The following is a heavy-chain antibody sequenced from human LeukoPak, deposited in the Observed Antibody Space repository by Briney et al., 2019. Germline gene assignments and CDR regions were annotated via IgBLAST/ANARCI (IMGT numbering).Heavy chain of an antibody. CDR3: TRRRGNQQPIDY. V-gene: IGHV3-23*01. D-gene: IGHD2-2*01. CDR2: ISGGGIGI. Sequence: AGGSLRLSCAASGFTFSSYAMSWVRQAPGKGLEWVSAISGGGIGIYYADSLKGRFTISRGDSKNTLYLQMNSLRAEDTAVYYCTRRRGNQQPIDYWGQGTLVTASS. J-gene: IGHJ4*02. CDR1: GFTFSSYA.